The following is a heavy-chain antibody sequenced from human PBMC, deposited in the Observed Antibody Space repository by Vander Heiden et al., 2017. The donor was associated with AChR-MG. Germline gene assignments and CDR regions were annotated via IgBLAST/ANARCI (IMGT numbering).Heavy chain of an antibody. CDR3: ARGSGSYYLYYYYGMDV. CDR1: GGSISSSSYY. V-gene: IGHV4-39*01. J-gene: IGHJ6*02. Sequence: QLQLQESGPGLVKPSETLSLTCTVSGGSISSSSYYWGWIRQPPGKGLEWIGSIYYSGSTYYNPSLKSRVTISVDTSKNQFSLKLSSVTAADTAVYYCARGSGSYYLYYYYGMDVWGQGTTVTVSS. CDR2: IYYSGST. D-gene: IGHD1-26*01.